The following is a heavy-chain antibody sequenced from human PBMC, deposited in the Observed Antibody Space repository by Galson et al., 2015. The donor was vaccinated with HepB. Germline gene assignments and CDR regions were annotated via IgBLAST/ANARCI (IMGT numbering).Heavy chain of an antibody. CDR1: GFTFTSSA. CDR3: AAGYRLRYFDWLLLDY. V-gene: IGHV1-58*01. Sequence: SCKASGFTFTSSAVQWVRQARGQRLEWIGWIVVGSGNTNYAQKFQERVTITRDMSTGTAYMELSSLRSEDTAVYYCAAGYRLRYFDWLLLDYWGQGTLVTVSS. J-gene: IGHJ4*02. D-gene: IGHD3-9*01. CDR2: IVVGSGNT.